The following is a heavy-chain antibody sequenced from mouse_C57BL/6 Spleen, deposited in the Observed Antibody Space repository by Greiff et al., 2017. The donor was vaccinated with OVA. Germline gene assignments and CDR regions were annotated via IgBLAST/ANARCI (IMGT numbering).Heavy chain of an antibody. V-gene: IGHV1-78*01. D-gene: IGHD2-1*01. CDR2: IYPRDGST. CDR1: GYTFTDHT. CDR3: AREGYGNYEGYYFDY. Sequence: VQLQESDAELVKPGASVKISCKVSGYTFTDHTIHWMKQRPEQGLEWIGYIYPRDGSTKYNEKFKGKATLTADKSSSTAYMQLNSLTSEDSAVYVCAREGYGNYEGYYFDYWGQGTTLTVSS. J-gene: IGHJ2*01.